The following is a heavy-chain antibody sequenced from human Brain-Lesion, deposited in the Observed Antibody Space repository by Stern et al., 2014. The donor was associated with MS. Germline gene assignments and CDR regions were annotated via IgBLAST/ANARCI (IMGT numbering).Heavy chain of an antibody. CDR1: GGSISSGSFY. D-gene: IGHD5-18*01. V-gene: IGHV4-61*02. CDR2: IYSSGST. Sequence: VQLVESGPGLVKPSQTLSLTCIVSGGSISSGSFYWNWIRQPAGKGLEWIGRIYSSGSTNYNPYLKSRVTISGDTSKTQFSLKMISMTAADTAVYYCARETGGYTYGDTDFFDYWGQGALVTVSS. CDR3: ARETGGYTYGDTDFFDY. J-gene: IGHJ4*02.